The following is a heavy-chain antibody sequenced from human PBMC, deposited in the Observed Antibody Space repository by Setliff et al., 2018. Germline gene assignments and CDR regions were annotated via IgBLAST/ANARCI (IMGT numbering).Heavy chain of an antibody. V-gene: IGHV1-69*05. CDR1: GATFSSYG. J-gene: IGHJ6*03. CDR2: TIPMFGTT. D-gene: IGHD3-22*01. Sequence: ASVKVSCKASGATFSSYGISWVRQAPGQGLEWMGGTIPMFGTTEYAQKFQGRLTIITDESTNTASMQLSSLRSDDTAVYYCVREGVDSRSSTDYRYYMDVWGKGTTGTVS. CDR3: VREGVDSRSSTDYRYYMDV.